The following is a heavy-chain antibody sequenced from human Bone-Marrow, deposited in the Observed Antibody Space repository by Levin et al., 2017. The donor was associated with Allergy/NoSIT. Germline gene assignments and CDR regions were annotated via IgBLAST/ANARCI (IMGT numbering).Heavy chain of an antibody. V-gene: IGHV3-23*01. D-gene: IGHD2-15*01. Sequence: GGSLRLSCAASGFTFGTYAMNWVRRAPGKGLEWVSTMTGSGTVTYYADSVKGRFTISRDNPKNTLYLHMSSLRGEDTAIYYCAKRGGGVDTEIDYWGQGTLVTVSS. CDR3: AKRGGGVDTEIDY. J-gene: IGHJ4*02. CDR2: MTGSGTVT. CDR1: GFTFGTYA.